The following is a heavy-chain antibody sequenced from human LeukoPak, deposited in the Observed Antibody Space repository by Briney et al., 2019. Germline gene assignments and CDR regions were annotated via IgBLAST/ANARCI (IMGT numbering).Heavy chain of an antibody. Sequence: GGSLRLSCAASGFTFSSYSMNWVRQAPGKGLEWVSSISSSSSYIYYADSVKGRFTISRDNSKNTLYLQMNSLRAEDTAVYYCARDLGGDRYCSSTSCYGLDYWGQGTLVTVSS. J-gene: IGHJ4*02. V-gene: IGHV3-21*01. D-gene: IGHD2-2*01. CDR2: ISSSSSYI. CDR3: ARDLGGDRYCSSTSCYGLDY. CDR1: GFTFSSYS.